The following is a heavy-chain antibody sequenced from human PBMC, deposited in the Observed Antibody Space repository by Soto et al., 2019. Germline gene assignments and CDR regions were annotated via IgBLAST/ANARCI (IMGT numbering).Heavy chain of an antibody. CDR3: ANQEEVATNFDY. D-gene: IGHD5-12*01. Sequence: PGGSLRLSCAASGFTFSSYAMSWVRQAPGKGLEWVSAISGSGGSTYYADSVKGRFTISRDNSKNTLYLQMNSLRAEDTAVYYCANQEEVATNFDYWGQGTLVTVSS. CDR2: ISGSGGST. CDR1: GFTFSSYA. V-gene: IGHV3-23*01. J-gene: IGHJ4*02.